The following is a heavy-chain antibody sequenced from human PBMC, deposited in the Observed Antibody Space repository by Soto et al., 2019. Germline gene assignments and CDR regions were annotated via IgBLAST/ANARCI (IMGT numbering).Heavy chain of an antibody. J-gene: IGHJ5*02. Sequence: SETLSLTCAVHGGSFSGYYWSWIRQPPGKGLEWIGEINHSGSTNYNPSLKSRVTISVDTSKNQFSLKLSSVTAADTAVYYCARGFVPRYCSGGSCYSDWFDPWGQGTLVTVSS. CDR2: INHSGST. CDR3: ARGFVPRYCSGGSCYSDWFDP. CDR1: GGSFSGYY. D-gene: IGHD2-15*01. V-gene: IGHV4-34*01.